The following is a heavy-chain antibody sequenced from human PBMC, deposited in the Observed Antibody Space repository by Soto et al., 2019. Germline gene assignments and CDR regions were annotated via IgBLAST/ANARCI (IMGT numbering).Heavy chain of an antibody. J-gene: IGHJ4*02. D-gene: IGHD2-2*01. V-gene: IGHV3-23*01. CDR3: ARDGYCTATSCFAGGEFDY. CDR1: GFTFSNYA. Sequence: GGALRLSCSVSGFTFSNYAMSWVRQAPGKGLEWISAISGSGDYTYYEDSVKGRFTVSRDNSKSTLYLQMNSLRAEDSAAYYCARDGYCTATSCFAGGEFDYWGQGTQVTVSS. CDR2: ISGSGDYT.